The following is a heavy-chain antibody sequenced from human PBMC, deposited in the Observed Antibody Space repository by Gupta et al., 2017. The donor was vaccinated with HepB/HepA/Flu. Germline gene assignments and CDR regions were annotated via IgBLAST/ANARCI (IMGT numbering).Heavy chain of an antibody. CDR1: GFSLRTFGVA. CDR3: AHSGDVDCTGGACPPNWFDP. D-gene: IGHD2-21*02. CDR2: LYWDDDT. Sequence: QITLKESGPTLVKPTQTLTLTCTFSGFSLRTFGVAVGWIRQPPGKALEWLGVLYWDDDTRYNPSLTTRLTISTDASKDKVVLTMTNMDHMDTATYFCAHSGDVDCTGGACPPNWFDPWGQGILVTVSS. V-gene: IGHV2-5*02. J-gene: IGHJ5*02.